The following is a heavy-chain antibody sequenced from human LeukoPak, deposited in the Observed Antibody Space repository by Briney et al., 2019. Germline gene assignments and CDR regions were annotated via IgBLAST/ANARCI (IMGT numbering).Heavy chain of an antibody. CDR1: GFTFSRYG. D-gene: IGHD1-26*01. CDR2: ISGSGGST. J-gene: IGHJ6*03. V-gene: IGHV3-23*01. Sequence: PGGSLRLSCAASGFTFSRYGMHWVRQAPGKGLEWVSAISGSGGSTYYADSVKGRFTISRDNSKNTLYLQMNSLRAEDTAVYYCATGATTRPYYYYYMDVWGKGTTVTVSS. CDR3: ATGATTRPYYYYYMDV.